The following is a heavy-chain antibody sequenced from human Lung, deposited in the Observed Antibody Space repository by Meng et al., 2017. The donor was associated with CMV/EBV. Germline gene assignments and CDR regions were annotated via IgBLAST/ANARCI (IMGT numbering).Heavy chain of an antibody. CDR2: ISGYKGNT. D-gene: IGHD3-22*01. CDR3: ARDSSGYYYTDDY. Sequence: QVQFVQSGAEVKKPGASVKVSCKASGYTFTNFGTSWVRQAPGQGLDWMGWISGYKGNTNYAQKFQGRVTMTTNTSTSTAYMELGSLRSDDTAVYYCARDSSGYYYTDDYWGQGTLVTVSS. J-gene: IGHJ4*02. V-gene: IGHV1-18*01. CDR1: GYTFTNFG.